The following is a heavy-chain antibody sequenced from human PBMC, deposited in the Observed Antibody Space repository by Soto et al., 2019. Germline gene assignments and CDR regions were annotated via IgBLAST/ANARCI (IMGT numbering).Heavy chain of an antibody. CDR1: GFTSSNYA. CDR2: ISGSGGST. V-gene: IGHV3-23*01. D-gene: IGHD3-10*01. Sequence: EVQLLESGGGLVQPGGSLRLSCAASGFTSSNYAMIWVRQAPGKGLEWVSGISGSGGSTYYADSVKGRFTISRDNSKNTLYLQVNSLRAEDTAVYYCAKGPLDYGSRPEYWGQGTLVTVSS. CDR3: AKGPLDYGSRPEY. J-gene: IGHJ4*02.